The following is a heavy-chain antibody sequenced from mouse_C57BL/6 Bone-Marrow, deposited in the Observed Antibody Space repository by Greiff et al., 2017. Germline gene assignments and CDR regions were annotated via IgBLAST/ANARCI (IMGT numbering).Heavy chain of an antibody. Sequence: QVQLKQSGPELVKPGASVKISCKASGYTFTDYYINWVQQRPGQGLEWIGWIFPGSGSTYYNEKFKGKATLTVDKASSTAYMLLSSLTSEDSAVYFCAREGYGSSYQFAYWGQGTVVTVSA. V-gene: IGHV1-75*01. D-gene: IGHD1-1*01. CDR2: IFPGSGST. CDR3: AREGYGSSYQFAY. J-gene: IGHJ3*01. CDR1: GYTFTDYY.